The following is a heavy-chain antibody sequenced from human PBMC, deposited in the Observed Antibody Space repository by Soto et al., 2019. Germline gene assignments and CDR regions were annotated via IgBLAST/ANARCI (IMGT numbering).Heavy chain of an antibody. D-gene: IGHD3-9*01. CDR3: AADHPGPSRYFDWWSYYGMDV. CDR2: INPNSGGT. Sequence: ASVKVSCKASGYTFTGYYMHWVRQAPGQGLEWMGWINPNSGGTNYAQKFQGWVTMTRDTSISTAYMELSSLRSEDTAVYYCAADHPGPSRYFDWWSYYGMDVWGQGTTVTVSS. CDR1: GYTFTGYY. J-gene: IGHJ6*02. V-gene: IGHV1-2*04.